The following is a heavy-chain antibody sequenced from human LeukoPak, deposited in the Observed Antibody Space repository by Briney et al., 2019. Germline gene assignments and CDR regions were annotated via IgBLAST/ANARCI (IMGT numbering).Heavy chain of an antibody. CDR3: AREVGQYSSGWFSSEYYFDY. CDR2: IYTSGST. CDR1: GGSISSYY. Sequence: QPSETLSLTCTVSGGSISSYYWSWIRQPAGKGLEWIGRIYTSGSTNYNPSLKSRVTMSVDTSKNQFSLKLSSVTAADTAVYYCAREVGQYSSGWFSSEYYFDYWGQGTLVTVSS. V-gene: IGHV4-4*07. D-gene: IGHD6-19*01. J-gene: IGHJ4*02.